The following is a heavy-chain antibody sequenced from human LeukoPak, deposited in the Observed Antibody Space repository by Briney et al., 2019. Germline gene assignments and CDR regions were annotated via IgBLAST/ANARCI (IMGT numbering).Heavy chain of an antibody. D-gene: IGHD5-24*01. CDR1: GFTFSSYG. V-gene: IGHV3-30*18. CDR2: ISYDGSNK. CDR3: AKARWSPLYYFDY. Sequence: GGSLRLSCAAPGFTFSSYGMHWVRQAPGKGLEWVAVISYDGSNKYYADSVKGRFTISRDNSKNTLYLQMNSLRAEDTAVYYCAKARWSPLYYFDYWGQGTLVTVSS. J-gene: IGHJ4*02.